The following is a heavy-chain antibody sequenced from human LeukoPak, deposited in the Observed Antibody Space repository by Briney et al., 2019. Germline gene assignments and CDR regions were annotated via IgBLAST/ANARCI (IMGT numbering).Heavy chain of an antibody. CDR2: IYYSGST. J-gene: IGHJ4*02. CDR1: GGSISSYY. V-gene: IGHV4-59*01. D-gene: IGHD3-16*02. Sequence: SETLSLTCTVSGGSISSYYWSWIRQPPGKGLEWIGYIYYSGSTNYNPSLKSRVTISVDTSKNQFSLKLSSVTAADTAVYYCARGGRGLRLGELSHFDYWGQGTLVTVSS. CDR3: ARGGRGLRLGELSHFDY.